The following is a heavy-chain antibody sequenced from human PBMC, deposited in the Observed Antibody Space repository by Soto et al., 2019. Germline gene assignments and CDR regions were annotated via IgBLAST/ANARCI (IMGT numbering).Heavy chain of an antibody. CDR3: ARDELYYGSGSYYDYYYYGMDV. D-gene: IGHD3-10*01. CDR2: IYYSGST. V-gene: IGHV4-30-4*01. J-gene: IGHJ6*02. Sequence: TLSLTCTVSGGSISSGDYYWSWIRQPPGKGLEWIGYIYYSGSTYYNPSLKSRVTISVDTSKNQFSLKLSSVTAADTAVYYCARDELYYGSGSYYDYYYYGMDVWGQGTTVTVSS. CDR1: GGSISSGDYY.